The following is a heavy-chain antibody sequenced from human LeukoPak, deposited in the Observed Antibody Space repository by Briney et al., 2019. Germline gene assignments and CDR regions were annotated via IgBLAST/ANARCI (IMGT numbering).Heavy chain of an antibody. D-gene: IGHD1-26*01. CDR2: IKQDGSEE. Sequence: PGGSLRLSCAAPGFTFSSYWMSWVRQAPGKGLEWVANIKQDGSEENFVDSVKGRFTISRDNAKKSLYLQMNSLGAEDTAVSYCARGSSAGASLRHDYWGQGTLVTVSS. V-gene: IGHV3-7*01. CDR1: GFTFSSYW. CDR3: ARGSSAGASLRHDY. J-gene: IGHJ4*02.